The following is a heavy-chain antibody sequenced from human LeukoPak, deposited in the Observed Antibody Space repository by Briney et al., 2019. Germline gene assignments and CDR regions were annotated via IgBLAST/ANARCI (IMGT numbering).Heavy chain of an antibody. CDR3: ARIIAVAPHYYMDV. CDR1: GGTFSSYA. J-gene: IGHJ6*03. D-gene: IGHD6-19*01. V-gene: IGHV1-69*05. Sequence: VASVKVSCKASGGTFSSYAISWVRQAPGQGLEWMGGIIPIFGTANYAQKFQGRVTITTDESTSTAYMELSSLRSEDTAVYYCARIIAVAPHYYMDVWGKGTTVTVSS. CDR2: IIPIFGTA.